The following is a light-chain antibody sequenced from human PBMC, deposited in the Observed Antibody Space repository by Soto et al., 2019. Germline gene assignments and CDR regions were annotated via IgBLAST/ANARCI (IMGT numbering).Light chain of an antibody. CDR3: QQYYSTPWT. Sequence: DIVMTQSPDSLAVSLGERAIIDCKSSQSVLYSSNNKNYLAWYQQKPGQPPKLLIYWASTRESGVPDRFSGSGSGTDFTLTISSLQADDVAVYYCQQYYSTPWTFGQGTKVEIK. J-gene: IGKJ1*01. CDR1: QSVLYSSNNKNY. CDR2: WAS. V-gene: IGKV4-1*01.